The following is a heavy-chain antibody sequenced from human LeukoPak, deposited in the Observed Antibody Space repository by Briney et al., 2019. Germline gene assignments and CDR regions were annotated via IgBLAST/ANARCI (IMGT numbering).Heavy chain of an antibody. Sequence: PSETLSLTCTVSGVSISSYYWSWIRQPPGKGLEWIGYIYYSGSTNYNPSLKSRVTISVDTSKNQFSLKLSSVTAADTAVYYCARRGLRHIVVVTAIGAAFDIWGQGTMVTVSS. CDR3: ARRGLRHIVVVTAIGAAFDI. J-gene: IGHJ3*02. CDR2: IYYSGST. CDR1: GVSISSYY. V-gene: IGHV4-59*12. D-gene: IGHD2-21*02.